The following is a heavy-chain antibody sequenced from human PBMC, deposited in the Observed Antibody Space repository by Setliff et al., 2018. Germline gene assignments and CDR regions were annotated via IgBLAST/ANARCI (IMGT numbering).Heavy chain of an antibody. CDR1: GGSVRGYY. CDR2: MYYSGDT. J-gene: IGHJ4*02. Sequence: SETLSLTCTVSGGSVRGYYWSWIRQPPGKGLEWIGYMYYSGDTNYNPSLKSRVTMSVDTSKNHVSLKLSSVTAADTAVYYCARTGTYRYFDYWGRGTLVTVSS. V-gene: IGHV4-59*08. D-gene: IGHD1-1*01. CDR3: ARTGTYRYFDY.